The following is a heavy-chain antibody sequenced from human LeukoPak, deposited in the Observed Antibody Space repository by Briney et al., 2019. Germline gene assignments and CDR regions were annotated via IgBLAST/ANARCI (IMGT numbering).Heavy chain of an antibody. V-gene: IGHV1-2*02. J-gene: IGHJ5*02. D-gene: IGHD3-10*01. CDR2: INPNSGGT. CDR1: GYTFTGYY. CDR3: ARGIPELWFGELWWFDP. Sequence: SVKVSCKASGYTFTGYYMHRVRQAPGQGLEWMGWINPNSGGTNYAQKFQGRVTMTRDTSISTAYMELSRLRSDDTAVYYCARGIPELWFGELWWFDPWGQGTLVTVSS.